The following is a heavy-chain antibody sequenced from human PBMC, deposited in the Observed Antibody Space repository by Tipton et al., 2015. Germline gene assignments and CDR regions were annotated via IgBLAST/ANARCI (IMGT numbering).Heavy chain of an antibody. Sequence: TLSLTCTVPGDSISSGDYYWSWIRQPPGKGLEWIGCIYYSGSTYYTPSLKSRVTISVDTSKNQFSLKLSSVTAADTAVYYCARRVVWFGEIAGLVWWFDPWGQGTLVTVSS. J-gene: IGHJ5*02. CDR1: GDSISSGDYY. D-gene: IGHD3-10*01. CDR3: ARRVVWFGEIAGLVWWFDP. V-gene: IGHV4-30-4*01. CDR2: IYYSGST.